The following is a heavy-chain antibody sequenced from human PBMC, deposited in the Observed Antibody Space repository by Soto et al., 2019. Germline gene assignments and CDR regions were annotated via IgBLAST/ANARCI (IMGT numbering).Heavy chain of an antibody. CDR2: IYCSGST. CDR1: GGSISSSGYY. V-gene: IGHV4-39*01. CDR3: ARRGAVAARGAFDI. D-gene: IGHD2-15*01. J-gene: IGHJ3*02. Sequence: QLQLQESGPGLVKPSETLSLTCTVSGGSISSSGYYWGWIRQPPVKGLEWIGSIYCSGSTYYNPSLKSRVTISVDPSKNQFSLELSSVTAADTAVYDCARRGAVAARGAFDIWGQGTMVTVSS.